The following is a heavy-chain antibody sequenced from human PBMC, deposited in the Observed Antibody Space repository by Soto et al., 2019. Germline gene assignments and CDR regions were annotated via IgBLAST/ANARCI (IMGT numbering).Heavy chain of an antibody. CDR2: IYPGDSDT. D-gene: IGHD6-13*01. CDR1: GYSFTSYW. CDR3: ARLVYSSYYYYGMDV. V-gene: IGHV5-51*01. Sequence: GEALKISCKGSGYSFTSYWIGWVRQMPGKGLEWMGIIYPGDSDTRYSPSFQGQVTISADKSISTAYLQWSSLKASDTATYYCARLVYSSYYYYGMDVWGQGTTVTVSS. J-gene: IGHJ6*02.